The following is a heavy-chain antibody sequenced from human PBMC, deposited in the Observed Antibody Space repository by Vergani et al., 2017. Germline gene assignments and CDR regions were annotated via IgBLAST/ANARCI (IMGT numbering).Heavy chain of an antibody. CDR2: IKSKTDGGTT. Sequence: EVQLVESGGGLVKPGGSLRLSCAASGFTFSNAWMSWVRQAPGKGLEWVGRIKSKTDGGTTDYAAPVKGRFTISRDDSKNTLYLQMNSLKTEDTAVYYCAKDTAAMNPYYYYYMDVWGKGTTVTVSS. CDR3: AKDTAAMNPYYYYYMDV. J-gene: IGHJ6*03. D-gene: IGHD2-2*01. CDR1: GFTFSNAW. V-gene: IGHV3-15*01.